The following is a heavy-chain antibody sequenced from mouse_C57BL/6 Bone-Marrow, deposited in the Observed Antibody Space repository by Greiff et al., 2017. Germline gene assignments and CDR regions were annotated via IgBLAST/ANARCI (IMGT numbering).Heavy chain of an antibody. J-gene: IGHJ2*01. CDR2: IYPRSGNT. D-gene: IGHD1-1*01. Sequence: VQLQESGAELARPGASVKLSCKASGYTFTSYGISWVKQRTGQGLEWIGAIYPRSGNTYYNEKFKGKATLTADKSSSIAYMELRSLTSEDSAVYFCAREGYYYGSRGGLGYWCQGTTLTVSS. V-gene: IGHV1-81*01. CDR3: AREGYYYGSRGGLGY. CDR1: GYTFTSYG.